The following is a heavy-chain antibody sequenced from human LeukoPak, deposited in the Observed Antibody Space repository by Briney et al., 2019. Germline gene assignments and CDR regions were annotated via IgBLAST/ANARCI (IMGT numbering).Heavy chain of an antibody. CDR2: TYYRSKWYY. Sequence: SQTLSLTCAISEDSVSSNSAAWNWIRQSPSGGLEWLGRTYYRSKWYYDYALSVKSRSTIIPDTSENQFSLQLNSVTPDDTAVYYCARDGTWRLDYWGQGILVTVSS. CDR1: EDSVSSNSAA. D-gene: IGHD2-15*01. J-gene: IGHJ4*02. CDR3: ARDGTWRLDY. V-gene: IGHV6-1*01.